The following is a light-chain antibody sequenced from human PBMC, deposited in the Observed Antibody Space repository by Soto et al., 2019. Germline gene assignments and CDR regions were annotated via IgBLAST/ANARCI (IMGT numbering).Light chain of an antibody. J-gene: IGKJ2*01. V-gene: IGKV3-15*01. CDR2: GAS. Sequence: EIVMTQSPVTLSVSPGERATLSCRASQSVSSKLAWYQQKPGQAPRLLIYGASTRATGIPARFSGSGSGTEFTLSISSLQPEDFAVYYCQQYNNWTQTFGQGTKLEIK. CDR3: QQYNNWTQT. CDR1: QSVSSK.